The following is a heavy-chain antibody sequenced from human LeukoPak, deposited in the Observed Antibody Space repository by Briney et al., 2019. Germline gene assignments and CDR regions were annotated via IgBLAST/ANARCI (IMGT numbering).Heavy chain of an antibody. CDR3: ARDLNYYDSSGYSLGAFDI. CDR2: ISYDGSNK. Sequence: GGSLSLSCAASGFPFSSYAMHWVRQAPGKGLEWVAVISYDGSNKYYADSVKGRFTISRDNSKNTRYLQMNSLRAEDTAVYYCARDLNYYDSSGYSLGAFDIWGQGTMVTVSS. CDR1: GFPFSSYA. D-gene: IGHD3-22*01. J-gene: IGHJ3*02. V-gene: IGHV3-30-3*01.